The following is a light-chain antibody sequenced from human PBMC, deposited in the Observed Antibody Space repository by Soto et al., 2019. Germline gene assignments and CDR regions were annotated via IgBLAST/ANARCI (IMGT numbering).Light chain of an antibody. V-gene: IGKV3-11*01. CDR3: QHRSSWPFT. CDR1: ETVSSY. Sequence: EIVLTQSPATLSLSPGERATLSCRASETVSSYLAWYQQKPGQAPRLLIYDVSKRATGIPARFSGSGSGTDFTLAISSLEPDDFAVYYCQHRSSWPFTFGPGTKVEIK. J-gene: IGKJ3*01. CDR2: DVS.